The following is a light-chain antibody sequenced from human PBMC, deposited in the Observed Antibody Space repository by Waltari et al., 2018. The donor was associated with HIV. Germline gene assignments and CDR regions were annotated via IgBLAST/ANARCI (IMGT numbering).Light chain of an antibody. CDR1: SSDVGGYNY. CDR2: DVS. V-gene: IGLV2-11*01. J-gene: IGLJ1*01. CDR3: CSYAGSYINYV. Sequence: QSALTQPRSVSGSPGQYVTISCTGTSSDVGGYNYVSWYQQHPGKAPKLMIYDVSKRPSGVTDRFSGSKSGNTASLTISGLQAEDEADYYCCSYAGSYINYVFGTGTKVTVL.